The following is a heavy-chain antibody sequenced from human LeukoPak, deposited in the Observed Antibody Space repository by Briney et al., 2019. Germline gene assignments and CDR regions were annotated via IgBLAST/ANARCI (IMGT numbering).Heavy chain of an antibody. CDR1: SASITSSPYF. J-gene: IGHJ4*02. V-gene: IGHV4-39*01. Sequence: PSETLSLTCTVSSASITSSPYFWGWIRQSPGKGLEWIGSISYSGSTYYNPSLKSRVTISVDTSKNQFSLKLSSVTAADTAVYYCASLRERSYYARGFDYWGQGTLVTVSS. CDR2: ISYSGST. D-gene: IGHD1-26*01. CDR3: ASLRERSYYARGFDY.